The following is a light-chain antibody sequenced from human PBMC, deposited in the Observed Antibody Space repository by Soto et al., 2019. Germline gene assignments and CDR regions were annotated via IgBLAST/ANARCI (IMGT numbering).Light chain of an antibody. V-gene: IGKV1-5*03. J-gene: IGKJ1*01. CDR3: QLYSVYSSWT. CDR1: ESISRW. CDR2: QAS. Sequence: DIAMTQSPSTLSASVGDRVTITCRASESISRWLAWYQQKPGKVPKLLIYQASSLESGVPSRFSGSGSGTEFTLTISSLQTEDFATYYCQLYSVYSSWTFGQGTKVDNK.